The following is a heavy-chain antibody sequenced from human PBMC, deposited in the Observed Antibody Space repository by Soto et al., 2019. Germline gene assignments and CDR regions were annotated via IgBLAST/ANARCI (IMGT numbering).Heavy chain of an antibody. CDR3: ARGRYGEY. CDR2: ISAHNGNT. Sequence: QVHLLQSGAEVKKPGASVKVSCKASGYTFTSYGITWLRQAPGQGLEWTGWISAHNGNTDYAQKLQGRVIVTRDTHTSTAYMELRSLISYDTAVYYCARGRYGEYWGQGALVTVSS. V-gene: IGHV1-18*01. D-gene: IGHD3-10*01. J-gene: IGHJ4*02. CDR1: GYTFTSYG.